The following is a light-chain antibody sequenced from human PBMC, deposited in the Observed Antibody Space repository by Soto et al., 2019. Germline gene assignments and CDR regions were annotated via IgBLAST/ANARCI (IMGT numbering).Light chain of an antibody. J-gene: IGKJ2*01. CDR2: GAF. CDR3: QQYDKWPYT. V-gene: IGKV3-15*01. CDR1: QIIGTN. Sequence: EIVLTQSPATLSVSPGEGATLSCRTSQIIGTNLAWYQQKPGQAPRLLIYGAFIRAPGFPVRFRGTGSGAEFTLTISSLQSEDGALYFYQQYDKWPYTCGQGTNLELK.